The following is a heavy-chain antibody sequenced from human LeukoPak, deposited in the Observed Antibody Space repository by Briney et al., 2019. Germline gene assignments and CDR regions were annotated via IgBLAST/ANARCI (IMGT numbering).Heavy chain of an antibody. V-gene: IGHV3-33*01. J-gene: IGHJ4*02. CDR1: GFTFSSYG. CDR3: ARVPDYYDSSGF. CDR2: IWYDGSNK. D-gene: IGHD3-22*01. Sequence: GGSLRLSCAASGFTFSSYGMHWVRQAPGKGLEWVAVIWYDGSNKYYADSVKGRFTISRDNSKNTLYLQMNRLRAEDTAVYYCARVPDYYDSSGFWGQGTLVTVSS.